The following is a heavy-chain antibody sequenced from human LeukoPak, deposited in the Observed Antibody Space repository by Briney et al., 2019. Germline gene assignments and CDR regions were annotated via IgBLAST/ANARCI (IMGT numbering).Heavy chain of an antibody. CDR1: GFTFTSYT. Sequence: PRRSLSLSCAAAGFTFTSYTMNAVPPAPREGVEWLAYIRPSDGEIFYSDSVKGRFTISSDNAKNSLYRQMNSLRDEDTAVYIFVRDHDFAFDSWGQGTLVTVSS. D-gene: IGHD2-21*02. J-gene: IGHJ4*02. V-gene: IGHV3-48*02. CDR2: IRPSDGEI. CDR3: VRDHDFAFDS.